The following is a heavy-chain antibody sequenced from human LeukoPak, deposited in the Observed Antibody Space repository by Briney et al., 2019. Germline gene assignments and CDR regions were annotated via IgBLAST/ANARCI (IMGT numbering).Heavy chain of an antibody. J-gene: IGHJ4*02. CDR2: IYPGDSDT. V-gene: IGHV5-51*01. D-gene: IGHD3-22*01. CDR1: GYRFNSYW. CDR3: ASPQGGYNSSGPSWGY. Sequence: GASLKISCKGSGYRFNSYWIGWVRQMPGKGLEWMGIIYPGDSDTRYSPSFQGQVTISVDKSISTASLQWRSLKASDTAMYYCASPQGGYNSSGPSWGYWGQGTLVTISS.